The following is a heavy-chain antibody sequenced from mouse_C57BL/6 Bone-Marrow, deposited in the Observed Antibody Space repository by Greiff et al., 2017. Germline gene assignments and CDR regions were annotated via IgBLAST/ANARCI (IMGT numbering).Heavy chain of an antibody. J-gene: IGHJ4*01. CDR2: IWRGGST. Sequence: VQLQESGPGLVQPSQSLSITCTVSGFSLTSYGVHWVRQSPGKGLEWLGVIWRGGSTDYNAAFMSSLSITKDNSKSQVFFKMNSLQADDTAIYYCAKNSDYYGRFYYYAMYYWGQGTSVTVSS. CDR3: AKNSDYYGRFYYYAMYY. V-gene: IGHV2-5*01. D-gene: IGHD1-1*01. CDR1: GFSLTSYG.